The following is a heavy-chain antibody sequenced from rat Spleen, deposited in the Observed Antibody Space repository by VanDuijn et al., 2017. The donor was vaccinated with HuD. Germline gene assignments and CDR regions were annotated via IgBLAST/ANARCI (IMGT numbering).Heavy chain of an antibody. CDR3: TREIHYYFDY. D-gene: IGHD4-1*01. CDR2: ISSSGAST. Sequence: EVQLVESGGGLVQPGRSLKLSCVASGFTFSSYDMAWVRQAPTKGLEWVATISSSGASTDCRDSVKGRFTISRDHAKSTLYLQMDSLRSEDTATYYCTREIHYYFDYWGQGVMVTVSS. V-gene: IGHV5-27*01. J-gene: IGHJ2*01. CDR1: GFTFSSYD.